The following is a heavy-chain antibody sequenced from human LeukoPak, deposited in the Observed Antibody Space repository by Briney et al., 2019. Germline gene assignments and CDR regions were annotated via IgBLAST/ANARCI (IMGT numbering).Heavy chain of an antibody. CDR2: INPNSGGT. D-gene: IGHD5-24*01. J-gene: IGHJ4*02. CDR1: GYTFTGYY. Sequence: ASVKVSCKASGYTFTGYYMHWVRQAPGQGLEWMGWINPNSGGTNYAQKVQGRVTMTRDTSISTAYMELSRLRSDDTAVYYCARVGGGRWLQLWYFDYWGQGTLATVSS. V-gene: IGHV1-2*02. CDR3: ARVGGGRWLQLWYFDY.